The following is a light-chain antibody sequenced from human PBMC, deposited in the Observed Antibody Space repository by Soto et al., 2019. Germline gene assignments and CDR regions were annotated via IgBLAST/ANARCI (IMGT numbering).Light chain of an antibody. V-gene: IGLV2-14*01. CDR2: DVS. Sequence: QSALTQPASVSGSPGQSITISCTGTSSDVGGYNYVSWYQQHPGKAPKLMIYDVSNLPSGVSHRFSGSKSGNTASLTISGLQAEDEADYYCSSYTTSSTYVFGTGTKLTVL. J-gene: IGLJ1*01. CDR3: SSYTTSSTYV. CDR1: SSDVGGYNY.